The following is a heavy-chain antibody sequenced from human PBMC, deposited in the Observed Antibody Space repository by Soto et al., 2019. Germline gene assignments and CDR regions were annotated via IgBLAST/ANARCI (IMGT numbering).Heavy chain of an antibody. CDR3: ARGPLYAGPDY. CDR1: GFTFSNFW. V-gene: IGHV3-74*01. J-gene: IGHJ4*02. Sequence: PGGSLRLSCAASGFTFSNFWMHWVRQAPGKGLVWVSRIDGPGTTTNYADSVKGRFTISRDNAKNTLYLQMNSLRAEDTAVYYCARGPLYAGPDYWGLGTLVTVSS. D-gene: IGHD2-2*02. CDR2: IDGPGTTT.